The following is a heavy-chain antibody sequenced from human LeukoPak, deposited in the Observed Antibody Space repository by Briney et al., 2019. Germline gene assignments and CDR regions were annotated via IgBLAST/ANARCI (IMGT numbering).Heavy chain of an antibody. CDR1: GFTFDDYA. CDR3: AKDGMGSSWYGGHFDY. J-gene: IGHJ4*02. CDR2: IGWNSGSI. V-gene: IGHV3-9*03. D-gene: IGHD6-13*01. Sequence: GGSLSPSCEAPGFTFDDYAMHWARQAPGKGLRWASGIGWNSGSIGYADSVKGRFTISRDNAKNSLYLQMNSLRAEDMALYYCAKDGMGSSWYGGHFDYWGQGTLVTVSS.